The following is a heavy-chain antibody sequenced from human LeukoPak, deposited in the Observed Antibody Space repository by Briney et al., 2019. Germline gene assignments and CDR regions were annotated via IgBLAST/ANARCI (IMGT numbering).Heavy chain of an antibody. D-gene: IGHD3-22*01. V-gene: IGHV3-48*01. Sequence: GGSLRPSCAASGFTFSSYSMNWVRQAPGKGLEWVSYISSSSSTIYYADSVKGRFTISRDNAKNSLYLQMNSLRAEDTAVYYCARVLFDYYDSSGYYYAVGYGMDVWGQGTTVTVSS. CDR3: ARVLFDYYDSSGYYYAVGYGMDV. CDR1: GFTFSSYS. J-gene: IGHJ6*02. CDR2: ISSSSSTI.